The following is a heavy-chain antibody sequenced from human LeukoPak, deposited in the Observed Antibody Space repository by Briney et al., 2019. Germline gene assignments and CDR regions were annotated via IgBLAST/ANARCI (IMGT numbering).Heavy chain of an antibody. CDR2: ISVYNGNT. V-gene: IGHV1-18*01. Sequence: ASVKVSCKASGYTFTSYGISWVRQAPGQGLEWMGWISVYNGNTNYAQKLQGRVTMTTDTSTSTAYMELRSLRSDDTAVYYCARESDDSSGYYFDYWGQGTLVTVSS. CDR1: GYTFTSYG. J-gene: IGHJ4*02. D-gene: IGHD3-22*01. CDR3: ARESDDSSGYYFDY.